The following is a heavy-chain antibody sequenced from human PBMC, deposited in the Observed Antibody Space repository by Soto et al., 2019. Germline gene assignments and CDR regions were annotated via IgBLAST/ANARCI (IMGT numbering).Heavy chain of an antibody. Sequence: PSETLSLTCTVSGGSITSSYYWGWIRQPPGKGLEWIGSIYYSGSTYYNPSLKSRVTISVDTSKNQFSLKLSSVTAADTAVYYCARSGLSDYWGQGTLVTVSS. CDR1: GGSITSSYY. CDR2: IYYSGST. D-gene: IGHD5-12*01. J-gene: IGHJ4*02. CDR3: ARSGLSDY. V-gene: IGHV4-39*01.